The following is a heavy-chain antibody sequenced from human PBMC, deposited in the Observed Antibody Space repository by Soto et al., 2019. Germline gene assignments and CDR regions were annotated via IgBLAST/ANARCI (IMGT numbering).Heavy chain of an antibody. CDR2: IYYRGNT. Sequence: PSETLSLTCSVSGDSINSDNYYWGWIRQPPGKGLEWIGSIYYRGNTYYNPSLQTRVTISLDKSKSQFSLKLSSVTAADTAVYYCARGAFYSSAVRWFVPSGPASLSTVSS. CDR1: GDSINSDNYY. CDR3: ARGAFYSSAVRWFVP. D-gene: IGHD6-25*01. J-gene: IGHJ5*02. V-gene: IGHV4-39*07.